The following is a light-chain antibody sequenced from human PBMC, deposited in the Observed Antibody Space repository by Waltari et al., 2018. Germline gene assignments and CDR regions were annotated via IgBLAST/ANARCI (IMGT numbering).Light chain of an antibody. J-gene: IGKJ1*01. CDR1: QSVSSN. CDR2: GAS. Sequence: EIVMTQSPATLSVSPGERATLSCRASQSVSSNLAWYQQKPGQAPRLLIYGASTSATGIPARFSGSGSGTEFTLTISSLQFEDFAVYYCQQYNNWPPWTFGQGTKVEIK. V-gene: IGKV3-15*01. CDR3: QQYNNWPPWT.